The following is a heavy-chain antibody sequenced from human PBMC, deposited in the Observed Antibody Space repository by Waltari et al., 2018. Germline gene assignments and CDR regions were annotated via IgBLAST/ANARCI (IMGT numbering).Heavy chain of an antibody. Sequence: QVALVPSGAAGRQPGASVKVPCKASGYSLTSHYMPRVRQAPGLGLEWMGRINPNSGDTNSAPKFQGRVTLTRDTSVNTAFLELRSLTSDDTAVYFCARESAFSTSWYPGFDPWGQGTLVTVAS. J-gene: IGHJ5*02. CDR3: ARESAFSTSWYPGFDP. CDR2: INPNSGDT. CDR1: GYSLTSHY. V-gene: IGHV1-2*06. D-gene: IGHD2-2*01.